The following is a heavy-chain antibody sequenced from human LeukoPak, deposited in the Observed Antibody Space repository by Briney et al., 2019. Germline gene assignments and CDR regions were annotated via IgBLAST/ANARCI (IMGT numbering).Heavy chain of an antibody. J-gene: IGHJ6*02. V-gene: IGHV4-59*01. Sequence: SETLSLTCTVSGGSINSYYWSWIRQPPGKGLEWIAYIYYSGSTNYNPSLKSRVTISVDTSKNQFSLKLSSVTAADTAVYFCARNNYVTHFYGPDVWGQGTTVTVSS. D-gene: IGHD4-11*01. CDR3: ARNNYVTHFYGPDV. CDR1: GGSINSYY. CDR2: IYYSGST.